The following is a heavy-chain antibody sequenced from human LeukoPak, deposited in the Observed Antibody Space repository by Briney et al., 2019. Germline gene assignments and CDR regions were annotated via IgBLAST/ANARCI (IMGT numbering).Heavy chain of an antibody. CDR2: TVGGGDGT. J-gene: IGHJ5*02. V-gene: IGHV3-23*01. Sequence: GGSLRLSCAASGFTFSSTSMSWVRQAPGKGLEWVAVTVGGGDGTYYADSVKGRFTISRDNSKNTLYLQMNSLRAEDTAVYYCANSPYSSRLNWFDPWGQGTLVTVSS. CDR1: GFTFSSTS. CDR3: ANSPYSSRLNWFDP. D-gene: IGHD6-13*01.